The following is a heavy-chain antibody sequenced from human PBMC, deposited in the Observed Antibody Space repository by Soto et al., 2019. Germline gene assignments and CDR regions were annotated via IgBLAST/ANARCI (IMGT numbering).Heavy chain of an antibody. V-gene: IGHV1-2*02. Sequence: ASVKVSCKASGYTFTGYYMHWVRRAPGQGLEWMGWINPNSGGTNYAQKFQGRVTMTRDTSITTAYMELSRLRSDDTAVYYCARVITTAGYGMDVWGQATTVTFSS. D-gene: IGHD1-1*01. CDR1: GYTFTGYY. J-gene: IGHJ6*02. CDR2: INPNSGGT. CDR3: ARVITTAGYGMDV.